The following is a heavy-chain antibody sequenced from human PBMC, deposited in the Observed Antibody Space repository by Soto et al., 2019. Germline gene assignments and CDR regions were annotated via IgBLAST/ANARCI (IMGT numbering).Heavy chain of an antibody. J-gene: IGHJ6*02. CDR2: IKKDGSEK. D-gene: IGHD3-3*01. V-gene: IGHV3-7*01. CDR3: AREGIFGVVITHYYYYGMDV. Sequence: GGSLRLSCAASGFIFSSYWMSWVRQAPGKGLEWVANIKKDGSEKYYVDSVKGRFTISRDNAKNSLYLQMNSLRAEDTAVYYCAREGIFGVVITHYYYYGMDVWGQGTTVTVSS. CDR1: GFIFSSYW.